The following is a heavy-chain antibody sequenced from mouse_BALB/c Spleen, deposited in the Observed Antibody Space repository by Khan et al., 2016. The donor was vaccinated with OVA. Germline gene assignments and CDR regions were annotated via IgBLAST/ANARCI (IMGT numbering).Heavy chain of an antibody. J-gene: IGHJ2*01. Sequence: EVQLQESGPGLVKPSQSLSLTCTVTGYSITSDYAWNWIRHFPGNKLEWLGFISYSGNTNYNPSLKSRISITRDTSKNQFFLQLNSVTTEDTATYYCARICGGDFDYWGQGTTLTVSS. CDR3: ARICGGDFDY. CDR1: GYSITSDYA. V-gene: IGHV3-2*02. CDR2: ISYSGNT.